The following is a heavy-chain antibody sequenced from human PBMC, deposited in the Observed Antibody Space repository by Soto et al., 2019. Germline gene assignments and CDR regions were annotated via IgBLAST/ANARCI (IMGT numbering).Heavy chain of an antibody. CDR1: GYTFSNYG. CDR2: ISAYNGNI. CDR3: ARASGGGVGTTSY. Sequence: QVQLVPSGAEVQNPGASAKVSCKAFGYTFSNYGINWIRQVPGQGLEWLGWISAYNGNINYAQRFQGRVSLTTDTSTNTAYMELTSLRSDDTAVYYCARASGGGVGTTSYWGQGTLITVSS. J-gene: IGHJ4*02. D-gene: IGHD1-26*01. V-gene: IGHV1-18*01.